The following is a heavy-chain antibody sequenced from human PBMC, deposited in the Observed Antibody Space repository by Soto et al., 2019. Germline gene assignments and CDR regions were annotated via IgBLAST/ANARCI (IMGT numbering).Heavy chain of an antibody. Sequence: VQLLESGGGLVQPGGSLRLSCAASGFTFNNYAMTWVRQAPGKGLEWVSAISGGGDTTSYADSVKGRFTVSRHGSKNTLYLQMSSLRAEDTALYYCAKGRGGSGSLTPRVDFWGQGTLVTVSS. CDR3: AKGRGGSGSLTPRVDF. CDR2: ISGGGDTT. V-gene: IGHV3-23*01. J-gene: IGHJ4*02. D-gene: IGHD3-10*01. CDR1: GFTFNNYA.